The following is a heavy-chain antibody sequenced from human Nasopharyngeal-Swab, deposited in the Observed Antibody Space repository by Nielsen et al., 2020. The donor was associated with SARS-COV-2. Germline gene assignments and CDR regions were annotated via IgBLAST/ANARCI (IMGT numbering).Heavy chain of an antibody. V-gene: IGHV3-9*01. Sequence: SLKISCAASGFTFSSYAMSWVRQAPGKGLEWVSGISWNSAGLGYADSVKGRFTISRDDAKNSLYLQMNSLRPEDTALYYCAKAFPTDYWGQGTLVTVSS. J-gene: IGHJ4*02. CDR2: ISWNSAGL. CDR1: GFTFSSYA. CDR3: AKAFPTDY.